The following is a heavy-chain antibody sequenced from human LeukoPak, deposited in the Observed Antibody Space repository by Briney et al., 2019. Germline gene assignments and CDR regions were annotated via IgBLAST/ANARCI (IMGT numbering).Heavy chain of an antibody. V-gene: IGHV4-59*01. D-gene: IGHD6-19*01. CDR1: GGSISSYY. J-gene: IGHJ5*02. CDR3: ARGAVAGTKNWFDP. CDR2: IYYSGST. Sequence: SETLSLTCTVSGGSISSYYWNWIRQPPGKGLEWIGYIYYSGSTNYNPSLKSRVTISVDTSKNQFFLKLSSVTAADTAVYYCARGAVAGTKNWFDPWGQGTLVTVSS.